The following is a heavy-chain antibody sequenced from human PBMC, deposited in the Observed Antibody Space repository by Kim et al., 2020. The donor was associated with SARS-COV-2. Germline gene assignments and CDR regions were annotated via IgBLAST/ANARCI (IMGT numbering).Heavy chain of an antibody. CDR3: ATDGPLQGVVVPAAIWDDAFDI. D-gene: IGHD2-2*01. V-gene: IGHV1-24*01. J-gene: IGHJ3*02. Sequence: ASVKVSCKVSGYTLTELSMHWVRQAPGKGFEWMGGFDPEDGETIYAQKFQGRVTMTEDTSTDTAYMELSSLRSEDTAVYYCATDGPLQGVVVPAAIWDDAFDIWGQGTMVTVSS. CDR2: FDPEDGET. CDR1: GYTLTELS.